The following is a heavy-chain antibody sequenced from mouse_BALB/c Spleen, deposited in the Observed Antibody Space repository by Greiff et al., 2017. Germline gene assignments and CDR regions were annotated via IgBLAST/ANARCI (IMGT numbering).Heavy chain of an antibody. J-gene: IGHJ2*01. CDR1: GFTFSSYA. Sequence: DVMLVESGGGLVKPGGSLKLSCAASGFTFSSYAMSWVRQTPEKRLEWVATISSGGSYTYYPDSVKGRFTISRDNAKNTLYLQMSSLRSEDTAMYYCARITTAYFDYWGQGTTFTVSS. V-gene: IGHV5-9-1*01. CDR3: ARITTAYFDY. CDR2: ISSGGSYT. D-gene: IGHD1-2*01.